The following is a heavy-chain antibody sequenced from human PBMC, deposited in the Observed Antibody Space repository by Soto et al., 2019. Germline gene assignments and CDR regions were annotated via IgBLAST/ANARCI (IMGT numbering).Heavy chain of an antibody. J-gene: IGHJ6*02. V-gene: IGHV1-69*12. CDR2: IIPIFGTA. CDR3: ARARSARPNYYYGMDV. D-gene: IGHD6-6*01. Sequence: QVQLVQSGAEVKKPGSSVKVSCKASGGTFSSYAISWVRQAPGQGLEWMGGIIPIFGTANYAQKFQGRVTITADDSTSTAYMELSSLRSEDTAVYYCARARSARPNYYYGMDVWGQGTTVTVSS. CDR1: GGTFSSYA.